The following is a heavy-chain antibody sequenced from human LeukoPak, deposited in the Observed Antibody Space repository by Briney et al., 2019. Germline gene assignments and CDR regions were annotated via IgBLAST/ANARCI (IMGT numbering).Heavy chain of an antibody. D-gene: IGHD4-17*01. CDR3: ARGQTTVTN. V-gene: IGHV3-7*03. J-gene: IGHJ4*02. Sequence: GGSLRLSCAASGFTFGGYWMGWVRQAPGKGLEWVANIKQDGSEKYYVDSVKGRFTISRDNAKNSLYLQMNSLRAEDTAVYFCARGQTTVTNWGQGTLVTVSS. CDR2: IKQDGSEK. CDR1: GFTFGGYW.